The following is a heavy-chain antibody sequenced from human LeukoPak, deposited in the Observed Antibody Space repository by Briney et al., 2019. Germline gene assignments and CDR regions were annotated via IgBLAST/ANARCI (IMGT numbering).Heavy chain of an antibody. D-gene: IGHD2-2*01. Sequence: ASLNLSCKASGYTFTGYYMHWGPQAPGQGLEWMGSINTKSGGTNYAQKFQGRVTMTRDTSIHRSYMEPSRPRSDDTAVYYCAREEYGFDPWGQGTLVTVSS. CDR3: AREEYGFDP. CDR2: INTKSGGT. J-gene: IGHJ5*02. CDR1: GYTFTGYY. V-gene: IGHV1-2*02.